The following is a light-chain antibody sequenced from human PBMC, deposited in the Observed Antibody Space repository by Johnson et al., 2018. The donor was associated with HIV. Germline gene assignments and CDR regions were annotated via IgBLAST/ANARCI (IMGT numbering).Light chain of an antibody. V-gene: IGLV1-51*01. CDR1: SSNIGNNY. CDR2: DNN. Sequence: QAVLTQPPSMSAAPGQRVTISCSGSSSNIGNNYVSWYQQVPGAAPKLLIYDNNRRPSGIPDRFSGSKSGTSVTLGITGLQTGDEADYFCGTWDNSLRTAFCATGNKVTVL. CDR3: GTWDNSLRTAF. J-gene: IGLJ1*01.